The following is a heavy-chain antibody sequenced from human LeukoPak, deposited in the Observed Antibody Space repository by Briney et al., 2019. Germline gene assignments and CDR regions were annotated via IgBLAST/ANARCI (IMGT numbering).Heavy chain of an antibody. CDR1: GFTFSSYA. J-gene: IGHJ4*02. CDR3: AKRPGGAIDEY. D-gene: IGHD3-10*01. CDR2: ISGSGGST. Sequence: GGSLRLSCAASGFTFSSYAMSWVRQAPGKGLEWVSGISGSGGSTYYADSAKGRFTISRDNSKNTLYLQMNSLRAEDTAVYYCAKRPGGAIDEYWGQGTLVTVSS. V-gene: IGHV3-23*01.